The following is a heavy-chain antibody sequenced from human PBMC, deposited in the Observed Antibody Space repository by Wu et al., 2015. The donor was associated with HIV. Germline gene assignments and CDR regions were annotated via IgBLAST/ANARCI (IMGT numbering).Heavy chain of an antibody. D-gene: IGHD6-13*01. CDR2: IIPIFGTA. J-gene: IGHJ6*02. CDR3: ARGEGYSSSWYYYGMDV. Sequence: QVQLVQSGAEVKKPGSSVKVSCKASGGTFSSYAISWVRQAPGQGLEWMGGIIPIFGTANYAQKFQGRVTITTDESTSTAYMELSSLRSEDTAVYYCARGEGYSSSWYYYGMDVVGPRDHGHRLL. V-gene: IGHV1-69*05. CDR1: GGTFSSYA.